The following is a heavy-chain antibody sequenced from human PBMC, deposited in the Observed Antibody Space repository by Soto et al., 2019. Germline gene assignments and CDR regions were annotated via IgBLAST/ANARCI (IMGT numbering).Heavy chain of an antibody. CDR2: VTSKRYGGRP. CDR3: IFFPRNNWAAPFVF. Sequence: GSLRLSCITSGFTFGDYAMIWFRQAPGKGLEWVSFVTSKRYGGRPEYAASVKGRFTISRDDSTSVAYLQMNSLRSDDTAIYYCIFFPRNNWAAPFVFWGQGIMVTVFS. V-gene: IGHV3-49*03. D-gene: IGHD6-25*01. J-gene: IGHJ4*02. CDR1: GFTFGDYA.